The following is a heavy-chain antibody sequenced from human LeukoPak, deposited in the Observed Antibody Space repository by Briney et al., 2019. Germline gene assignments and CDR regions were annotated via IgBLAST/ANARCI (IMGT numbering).Heavy chain of an antibody. V-gene: IGHV3-21*01. J-gene: IGHJ4*02. D-gene: IGHD2-21*02. Sequence: GGSLRLSCAASGFTFSSYSMNWVRQAPGKGLQWVSSISTGSSYIYYADSVKGRFTISRDNAKNSLYLQMNSLRAEDTAVYYCARVEAFGGDLDYWGQGTLVTVSS. CDR3: ARVEAFGGDLDY. CDR2: ISTGSSYI. CDR1: GFTFSSYS.